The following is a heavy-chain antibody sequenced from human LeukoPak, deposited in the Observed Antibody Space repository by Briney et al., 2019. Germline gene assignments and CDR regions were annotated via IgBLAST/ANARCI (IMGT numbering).Heavy chain of an antibody. CDR2: ISSSSSTI. J-gene: IGHJ5*02. CDR1: GFTFSSYS. V-gene: IGHV3-48*01. Sequence: GGSLRLSCAASGFTFSSYSMNWLRQAPGKGLEWGSYISSSSSTIYYADSVKGRFTISRDNAKNSLYLQMNSLRAEDTAVYYCARAHAEIRLWFGELTGWFDPWGQGTLVTVSS. CDR3: ARAHAEIRLWFGELTGWFDP. D-gene: IGHD3-10*01.